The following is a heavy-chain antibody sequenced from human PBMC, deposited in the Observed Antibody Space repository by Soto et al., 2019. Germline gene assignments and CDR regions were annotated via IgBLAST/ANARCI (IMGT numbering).Heavy chain of an antibody. CDR2: IDPSDSYT. V-gene: IGHV5-10-1*01. CDR3: ARFYCSSTSCYISWFDP. Sequence: PGESLKISCKGSGYSFTSYWISWVRQMPGKGLEWMGRIDPSDSYTNYSPSFQGHLTISADKSISTAYLQWSSLKASDTAMYYCARFYCSSTSCYISWFDPWGQGTLVSVSS. J-gene: IGHJ5*02. D-gene: IGHD2-2*02. CDR1: GYSFTSYW.